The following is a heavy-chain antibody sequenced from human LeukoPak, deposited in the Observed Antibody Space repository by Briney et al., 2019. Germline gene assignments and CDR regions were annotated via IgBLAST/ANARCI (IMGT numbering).Heavy chain of an antibody. D-gene: IGHD2-2*01. J-gene: IGHJ2*01. CDR1: GGSISSYY. Sequence: PSETLSLTCTVSGGSISSYYWSWIRQPPGKGLEWIGYIYYSGSTNYNPSLKSRVTISVDTSKNQFSLKLSSVAAADTAVYYCARAPIVVVPAAPYWYFDLWGRGTLVTVSS. CDR2: IYYSGST. V-gene: IGHV4-59*01. CDR3: ARAPIVVVPAAPYWYFDL.